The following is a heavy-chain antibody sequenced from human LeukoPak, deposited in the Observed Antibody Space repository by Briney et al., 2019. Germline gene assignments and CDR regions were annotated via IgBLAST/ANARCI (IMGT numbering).Heavy chain of an antibody. CDR3: ARHSVGSPHYFDY. CDR2: IYYSGSA. D-gene: IGHD5/OR15-5a*01. Sequence: SETLSLTCTVSGGSISSYYWSWIRQPPGRGLEWIGYIYYSGSAHYNPSLTSRVTISVDTSKNQFSLRLASVTAADTAVYYCARHSVGSPHYFDYWGQGTPVTVSS. J-gene: IGHJ4*02. CDR1: GGSISSYY. V-gene: IGHV4-59*08.